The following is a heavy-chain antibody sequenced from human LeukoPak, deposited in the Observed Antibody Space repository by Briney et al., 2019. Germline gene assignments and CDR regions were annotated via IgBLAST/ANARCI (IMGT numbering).Heavy chain of an antibody. Sequence: ASVKVSCKASGYTFTRYYMHWVRQAPGQGLEWMGIINPSGGSTSYAQKFQGRVTMTRDMSTSTVYMELSSLRSEDTAVYYCARAAIPTLKTYYFDYWGQGNLVTVSS. CDR2: INPSGGST. V-gene: IGHV1-46*01. CDR1: GYTFTRYY. J-gene: IGHJ4*02. CDR3: ARAAIPTLKTYYFDY.